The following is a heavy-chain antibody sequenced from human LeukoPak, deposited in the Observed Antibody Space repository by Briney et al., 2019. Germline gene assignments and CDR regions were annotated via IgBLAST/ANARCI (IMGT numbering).Heavy chain of an antibody. J-gene: IGHJ5*02. CDR1: GFTFSNVW. Sequence: GGSLRLSCAASGFTFSNVWMSWVRQAPGKGLEWVGRIKTKSDGGATDFAAPVKGRFTISRDNSKNTLYLQMDSLRAEDTAVYYCARDWITISHNWFDPWGQGTLVTVSS. CDR3: ARDWITISHNWFDP. D-gene: IGHD3-3*01. CDR2: IKTKSDGGAT. V-gene: IGHV3-15*01.